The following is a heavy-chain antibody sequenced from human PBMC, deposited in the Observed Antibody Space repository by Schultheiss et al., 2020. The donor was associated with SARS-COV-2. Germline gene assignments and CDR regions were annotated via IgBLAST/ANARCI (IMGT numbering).Heavy chain of an antibody. V-gene: IGHV3-23*01. Sequence: GGSLRLSCAASGFTFSSYGMHWVRQAPGKGLEWVSAISGSGGSTYYADSVKGRFTISRDNAKNSLYLQMNSLRAEDTALYYCARVHRGLDYWGQGTLVTVSS. CDR2: ISGSGGST. CDR3: ARVHRGLDY. J-gene: IGHJ4*02. CDR1: GFTFSSYG. D-gene: IGHD3-16*02.